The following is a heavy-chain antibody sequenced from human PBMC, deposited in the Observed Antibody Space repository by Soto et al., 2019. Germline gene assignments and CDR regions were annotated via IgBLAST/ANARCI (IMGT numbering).Heavy chain of an antibody. CDR2: INSDGTRT. CDR3: ATVATGSYNWFDP. D-gene: IGHD1-26*01. V-gene: IGHV3-74*01. J-gene: IGHJ5*02. CDR1: GFSFSNYW. Sequence: PGGSLRLSCAASGFSFSNYWMHWVRQAPGKGLVWVSRINSDGTRTTYADSVKGRFTISRDNAKNTLYLQMNSLRAEDSAVYYRATVATGSYNWFDPWGQGTRVTVSS.